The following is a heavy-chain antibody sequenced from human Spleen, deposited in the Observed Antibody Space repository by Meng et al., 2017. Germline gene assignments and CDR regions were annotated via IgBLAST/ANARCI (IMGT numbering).Heavy chain of an antibody. CDR3: ARDSSGYNYFDY. D-gene: IGHD3-22*01. V-gene: IGHV1-8*03. Sequence: GESLKISCKASGYTFTSYGISWVRQAPGQGLEWMGWMNPNSGNTGYAQKFQGRVTITRNTSISTAYMELSSLRSEDTAVYYCARDSSGYNYFDYWDQGTLVTVSS. CDR2: MNPNSGNT. J-gene: IGHJ4*02. CDR1: GYTFTSYG.